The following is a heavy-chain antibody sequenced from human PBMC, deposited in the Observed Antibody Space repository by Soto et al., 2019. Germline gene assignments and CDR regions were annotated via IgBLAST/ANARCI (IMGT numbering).Heavy chain of an antibody. V-gene: IGHV3-30-3*01. CDR2: TSYDGSNT. CDR3: ASRNYHCGGLEY. D-gene: IGHD2-21*01. J-gene: IGHJ4*02. CDR1: GFTLSNYA. Sequence: QVQLVESGGGVVQPGRSLRLSCAASGFTLSNYAMYWVRQAPGKGLEWVAVTSYDGSNTYYADSVKGRFTISRDNSKNALYLQMNSLGAEDTAVYYCASRNYHCGGLEYWGQGTAVTVSS.